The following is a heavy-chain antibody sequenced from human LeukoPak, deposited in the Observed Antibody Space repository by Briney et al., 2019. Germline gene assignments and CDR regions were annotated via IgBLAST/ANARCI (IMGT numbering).Heavy chain of an antibody. Sequence: PGGSLRLSCAASGFTFSSYAMSWFRQDPGKGLEWVSAISGSGGSTYYAHSVKGRFTISSDNSKNTLYLQMNSLRAEDTAVYYCATTTPLGGSPRGDYWGQGTLVTVSS. CDR2: ISGSGGST. J-gene: IGHJ4*02. CDR1: GFTFSSYA. D-gene: IGHD1-26*01. V-gene: IGHV3-23*01. CDR3: ATTTPLGGSPRGDY.